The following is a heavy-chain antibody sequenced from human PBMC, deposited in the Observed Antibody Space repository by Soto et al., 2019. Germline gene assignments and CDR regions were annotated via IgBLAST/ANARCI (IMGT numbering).Heavy chain of an antibody. CDR3: ARDGRYCSGGSCYSNGINY. CDR2: INAGNGNT. J-gene: IGHJ4*02. V-gene: IGHV1-3*01. D-gene: IGHD2-15*01. CDR1: GYTFTSYA. Sequence: VASVKVSCKASGYTFTSYARHWVRQAPGQRLEWMGWINAGNGNTKYSQKFQGRVTITRDTSASTAYMGLSSLRSDETAVYYCARDGRYCSGGSCYSNGINYWGQGTLVTVSS.